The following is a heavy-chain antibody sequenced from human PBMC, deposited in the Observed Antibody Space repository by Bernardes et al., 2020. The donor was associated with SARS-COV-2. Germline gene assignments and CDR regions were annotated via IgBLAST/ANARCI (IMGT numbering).Heavy chain of an antibody. CDR3: TRRNYYDIQ. CDR1: GFSLSVSS. CDR2: IRSKANRYTT. D-gene: IGHD3-22*01. J-gene: IGHJ4*02. Sequence: GGYRRLSCAVAGFSLSVSSTHWVRPASGEGLEWVGRIRSKANRYTTANAASVKGRFTISRSDPKNTAYLQMNSLKTEDTAVYYCTRRNYYDIQWGQGTLVTVSS. V-gene: IGHV3-73*01.